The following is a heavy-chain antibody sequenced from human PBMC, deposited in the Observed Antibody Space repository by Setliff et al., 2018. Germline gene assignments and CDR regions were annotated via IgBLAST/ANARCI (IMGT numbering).Heavy chain of an antibody. Sequence: SETLSLTCTVSGGSVKSHYWSWIRQTPEKGLEWIGFVFHSGGTSYNPSLKSRVTISVDTSKNQFSLNLSSVTAADTAVYYCARGQATSSRSSLVYWGQGILVTVSS. D-gene: IGHD6-6*01. CDR1: GGSVKSHY. CDR3: ARGQATSSRSSLVY. J-gene: IGHJ4*02. V-gene: IGHV4-59*02. CDR2: VFHSGGT.